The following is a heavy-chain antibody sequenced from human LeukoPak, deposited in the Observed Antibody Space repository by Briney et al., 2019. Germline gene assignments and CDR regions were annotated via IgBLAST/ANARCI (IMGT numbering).Heavy chain of an antibody. Sequence: GGSLRLSCAASRFTLRYYLMHWVRHVPGKGLVWVSRINKDGTTTDYADSVKGRFTISRDNAKNTLLLQMTSLRLEDTAIYYCVRDWFSEGSAAFDSWGQGTLVTVSS. V-gene: IGHV3-74*01. CDR3: VRDWFSEGSAAFDS. CDR2: INKDGTTT. J-gene: IGHJ4*02. CDR1: RFTLRYYL. D-gene: IGHD1-26*01.